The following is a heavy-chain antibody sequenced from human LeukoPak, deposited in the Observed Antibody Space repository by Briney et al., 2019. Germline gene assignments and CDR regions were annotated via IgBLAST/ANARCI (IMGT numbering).Heavy chain of an antibody. CDR2: VSYDGSNK. V-gene: IGHV3-30*18. CDR1: GFTFSSYG. J-gene: IGHJ4*02. CDR3: AQEDYHGSGSYLGG. Sequence: GGSLRLSCAASGFTFSSYGMHWVRQAPGKGLEWVPLVSYDGSNKYYTDSMRGRFTISRDNSKNTLYLQMNSLRTEDTAIYYCAQEDYHGSGSYLGGWGQGTLVTVSS. D-gene: IGHD3-10*01.